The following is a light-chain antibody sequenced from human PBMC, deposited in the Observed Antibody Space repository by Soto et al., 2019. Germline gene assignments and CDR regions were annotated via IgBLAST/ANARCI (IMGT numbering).Light chain of an antibody. V-gene: IGKV1-39*01. CDR2: AAS. CDR1: QSITSY. Sequence: DIPMTQPPSSLSASVGDRVTITCRASQSITSYLNWYQQKPGKAPELLIHAASSLQSGVPSRFSGSGSGTDFTLTISSLQPEDFATYYCQQTYGTPQTFGQGTKVDIK. CDR3: QQTYGTPQT. J-gene: IGKJ1*01.